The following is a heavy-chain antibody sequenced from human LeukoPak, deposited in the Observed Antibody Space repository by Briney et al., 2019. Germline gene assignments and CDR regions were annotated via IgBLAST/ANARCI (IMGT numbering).Heavy chain of an antibody. CDR3: ARGLPLFDP. Sequence: PGGSLRLSCAASGFTFSDYTMNWVRQAPGKGLEWVSYIDLSGSTLYYVDSVKGRFTISRDNAKNSLYLQMNSLRAEDTGVYYCARGLPLFDPWGQGTLVAVSS. V-gene: IGHV3-48*04. CDR2: IDLSGSTL. CDR1: GFTFSDYT. J-gene: IGHJ5*02.